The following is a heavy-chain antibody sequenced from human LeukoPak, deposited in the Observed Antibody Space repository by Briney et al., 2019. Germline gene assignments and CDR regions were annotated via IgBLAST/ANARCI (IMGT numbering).Heavy chain of an antibody. Sequence: GGSLRLSCAASGFTSSSYAMSWVRQAPGKGLEWVSAISGSGGSTYYADSVKGRFTISRDNSKNTLYLQMNSLRAEDTAVYYCANIPRITMVQGVIPDYWGQGTLVTVSS. V-gene: IGHV3-23*01. CDR2: ISGSGGST. CDR1: GFTSSSYA. CDR3: ANIPRITMVQGVIPDY. J-gene: IGHJ4*02. D-gene: IGHD3-10*01.